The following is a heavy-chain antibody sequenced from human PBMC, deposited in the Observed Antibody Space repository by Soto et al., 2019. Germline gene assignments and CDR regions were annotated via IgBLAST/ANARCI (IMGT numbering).Heavy chain of an antibody. V-gene: IGHV3-21*01. CDR2: ISGSSSFI. CDR1: GFIFNSYS. Sequence: EVQLVESGGGLVKPGGSLRLSCAASGFIFNSYSMNWVRQAPGKGLEWVSFISGSSSFIYYADSVKGRFTISRDNAKKSRYLQMNSLRAEDTAVYYCARARPRPPDGSGASDSWGQGTLVTVSS. J-gene: IGHJ4*02. CDR3: ARARPRPPDGSGASDS. D-gene: IGHD3-10*01.